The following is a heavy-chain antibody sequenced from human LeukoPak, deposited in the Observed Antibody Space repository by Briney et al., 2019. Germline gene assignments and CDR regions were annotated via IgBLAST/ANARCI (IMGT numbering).Heavy chain of an antibody. CDR3: AKAGSLTDDIYCTGGSCYPGNPFDI. Sequence: GGSLRLSCAASGFTFDDYAMHWVRQAPGKGPEWVSGISWNSGSIGYADSVKGRFTISRDNAKNSLYLQMNSLRAEDTAFYYCAKAGSLTDDIYCTGGSCYPGNPFDIWGQGTMVTVSS. CDR1: GFTFDDYA. CDR2: ISWNSGSI. D-gene: IGHD2-15*01. V-gene: IGHV3-9*01. J-gene: IGHJ3*02.